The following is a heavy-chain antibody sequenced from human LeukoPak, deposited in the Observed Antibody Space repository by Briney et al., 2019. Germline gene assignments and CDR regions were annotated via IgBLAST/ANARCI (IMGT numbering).Heavy chain of an antibody. CDR2: ISSSSSYI. Sequence: AGGSLRLSCAASGFTFSSYSMNWVRQGPGKGLEWVSSISSSSSYIYYADSVKGRFTISRDNAKNSLYLQMNSLRAEDTAVYYCASGFYCSSTSCYRFDYWGQGTLVTVSS. J-gene: IGHJ4*02. V-gene: IGHV3-21*01. CDR1: GFTFSSYS. CDR3: ASGFYCSSTSCYRFDY. D-gene: IGHD2-2*02.